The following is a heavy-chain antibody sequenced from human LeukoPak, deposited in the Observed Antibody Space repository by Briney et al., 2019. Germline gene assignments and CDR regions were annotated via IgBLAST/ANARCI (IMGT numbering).Heavy chain of an antibody. CDR3: AREDCSGGSCYGYYYDSSGYLGY. D-gene: IGHD3-22*01. J-gene: IGHJ4*02. CDR2: ISAYNGNT. CDR1: GYTFTSYG. Sequence: ASVKVSCKASGYTFTSYGISWVRQAPGQGLEWMGWISAYNGNTNYAQKLQGRVTMTTDTSTSTAYMELRSLRSDDTAVYYCAREDCSGGSCYGYYYDSSGYLGYWGQGTLVTVSS. V-gene: IGHV1-18*01.